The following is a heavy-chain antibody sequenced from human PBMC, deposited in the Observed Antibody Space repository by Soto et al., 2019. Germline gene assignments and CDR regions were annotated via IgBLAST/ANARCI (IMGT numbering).Heavy chain of an antibody. J-gene: IGHJ4*02. CDR2: ISSSSSYI. Sequence: EVQLVESGGGLVKPGGSLRLSCAASGFTFSSYSMNWVRQAPGKGLEWVSSISSSSSYIYYADAVKGRFTISRDNAKNSLYLQMNSLSAEDTAVYYCARARYSSSWYVDYWGQGTLVTVSS. D-gene: IGHD6-13*01. CDR1: GFTFSSYS. CDR3: ARARYSSSWYVDY. V-gene: IGHV3-21*01.